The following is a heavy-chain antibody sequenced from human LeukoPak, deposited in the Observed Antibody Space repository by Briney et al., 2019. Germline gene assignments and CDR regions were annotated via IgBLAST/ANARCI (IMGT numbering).Heavy chain of an antibody. CDR3: AREHVLLWFGELKRSGMDV. CDR2: IKQDGSEK. CDR1: GFTFSSYW. Sequence: GGSLRLSCAASGFTFSSYWMSWVRQAPGKGLEWVANIKQDGSEKYYVDSVKGRFTISRDNAKNSLYLQSNSLRAEDTAVYYCAREHVLLWFGELKRSGMDVWGKGTTVTVSS. V-gene: IGHV3-7*03. J-gene: IGHJ6*04. D-gene: IGHD3-10*01.